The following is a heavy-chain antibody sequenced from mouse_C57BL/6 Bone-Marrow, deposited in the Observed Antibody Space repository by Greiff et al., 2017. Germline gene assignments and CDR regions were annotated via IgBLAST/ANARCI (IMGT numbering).Heavy chain of an antibody. CDR2: ISYSGST. D-gene: IGHD2-4*01. CDR3: TRGLYYDYDGAY. V-gene: IGHV3-1*01. J-gene: IGHJ3*01. CDR1: GYSITSGYD. Sequence: EVQLQESGPGMVKPSQSLSLTCTVTGYSITSGYDWHWIRHFPGNKLEWMGYISYSGSTNYNPSLKSRVSITHDTSKNHFFLKLNAVTTEYTATYDCTRGLYYDYDGAYWGQGTLVTVSA.